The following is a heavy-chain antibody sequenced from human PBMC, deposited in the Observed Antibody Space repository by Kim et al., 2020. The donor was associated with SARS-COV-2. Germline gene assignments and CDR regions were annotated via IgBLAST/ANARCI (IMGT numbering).Heavy chain of an antibody. CDR1: GGTFSSYA. V-gene: IGHV1-69*04. Sequence: SVKVSCKASGGTFSSYAISWVRQAPGQGLEWMGRIIPILGIANYAQKFQGRVTITADKSTSTAYMELSSLRSEDTAVYYCARERIYYGSGSYIGDWFDPWGQGTLVTVSS. CDR3: ARERIYYGSGSYIGDWFDP. D-gene: IGHD3-10*01. J-gene: IGHJ5*02. CDR2: IIPILGIA.